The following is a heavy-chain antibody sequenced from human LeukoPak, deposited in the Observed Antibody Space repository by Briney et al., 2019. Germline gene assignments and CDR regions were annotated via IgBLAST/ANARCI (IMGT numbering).Heavy chain of an antibody. V-gene: IGHV3-53*01. Sequence: TGGSLRLSCAASGFTVSNNYMNWVRQAPGKGLDWVSVIYSGGSTYYADSVKGRFTISRDNSKNTLYLQMNSLRAEDTAVYYCARDGGYSYGYDYWGQGTLVTVSS. D-gene: IGHD5-18*01. J-gene: IGHJ4*02. CDR2: IYSGGST. CDR3: ARDGGYSYGYDY. CDR1: GFTVSNNY.